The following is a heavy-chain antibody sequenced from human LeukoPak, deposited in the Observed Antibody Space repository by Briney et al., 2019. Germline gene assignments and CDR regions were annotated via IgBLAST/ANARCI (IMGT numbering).Heavy chain of an antibody. V-gene: IGHV5-51*01. D-gene: IGHD3-3*01. CDR3: AIFKHHLRPDY. J-gene: IGHJ4*02. CDR2: IYPDDSDT. Sequence: GESLKISCKGSGYSITSYWIGWVRQMPGKGLEWMGIIYPDDSDTRYSPSFQGQVTISADKSISTAYLQWSSLKASDTAMYYCAIFKHHLRPDYWGQGTLVTVSS. CDR1: GYSITSYW.